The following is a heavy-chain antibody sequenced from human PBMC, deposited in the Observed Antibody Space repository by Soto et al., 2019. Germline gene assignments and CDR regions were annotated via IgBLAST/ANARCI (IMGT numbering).Heavy chain of an antibody. D-gene: IGHD4-17*01. CDR1: GYTFTSYD. V-gene: IGHV1-8*01. J-gene: IGHJ5*02. Sequence: ASVKVSCKASGYTFTSYDINWVRQATGQGLEWMGWMNPNSGNTGYAQKFQGRVTMTRNTSISTAYMELSSLRSEDTAVYYCARGPDYGDYVRGWFDPWGQGNLVTVS. CDR2: MNPNSGNT. CDR3: ARGPDYGDYVRGWFDP.